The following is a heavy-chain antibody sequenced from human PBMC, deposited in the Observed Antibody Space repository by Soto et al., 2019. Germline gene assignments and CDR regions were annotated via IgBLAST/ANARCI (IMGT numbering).Heavy chain of an antibody. CDR2: ISGDGDNT. D-gene: IGHD6-6*01. Sequence: GGSLRLSCAASGFTFSSYAMSWVRQSPGKGLEWVSSISGDGDNTYYADSVQGRFTISRDTSKNTLYLQMNSLRAEDTAVYYCAKDLLPEYSSSSAILDNWFDPWGQGTLVPVSS. CDR3: AKDLLPEYSSSSAILDNWFDP. V-gene: IGHV3-23*01. J-gene: IGHJ5*02. CDR1: GFTFSSYA.